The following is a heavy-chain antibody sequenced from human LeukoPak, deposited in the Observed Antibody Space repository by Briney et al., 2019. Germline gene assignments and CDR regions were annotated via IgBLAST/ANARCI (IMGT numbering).Heavy chain of an antibody. CDR1: GGSISSYY. CDR3: ASPLEYI. J-gene: IGHJ4*02. CDR2: IYYSGST. D-gene: IGHD6-6*01. Sequence: PSETLSLTCTVSGGSISSYYWSWIRKPPGRGLEYIGFIYYSGSTKYNPSLKSRVTISVDKSKNQFSLRLNSVTAADTAVYYCASPLEYIWGQGTLVTVSS. V-gene: IGHV4-59*12.